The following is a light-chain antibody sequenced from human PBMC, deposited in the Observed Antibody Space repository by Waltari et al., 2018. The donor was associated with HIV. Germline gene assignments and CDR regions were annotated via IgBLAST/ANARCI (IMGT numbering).Light chain of an antibody. V-gene: IGKV1-5*03. J-gene: IGKJ1*01. CDR3: QQYNSYPWT. Sequence: DIHMTQSPSTRSASVGDRVTNTCRASQSISSWLAWYQQKTGKAPKHLIYKASSLESWVPSRFSGSGSGTEFTLTISSLQPDDFATYYCQQYNSYPWTFGQGTKVEIK. CDR2: KAS. CDR1: QSISSW.